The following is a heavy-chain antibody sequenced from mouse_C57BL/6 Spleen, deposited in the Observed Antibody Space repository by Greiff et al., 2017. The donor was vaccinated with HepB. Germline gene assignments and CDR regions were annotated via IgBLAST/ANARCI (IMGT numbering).Heavy chain of an antibody. V-gene: IGHV2-6-1*01. Sequence: VQLQESGPGLVAPSQSLSITCTVSGFSLTSYGVHWVRQPPGKGLEWLVVIWSDGSTTYNSALKSRLSISKDNSKSQVFLKMNSLQTDDTAMYYCARHDYYGSYYAMDYWGQGTSVTVSS. CDR2: IWSDGST. CDR3: ARHDYYGSYYAMDY. D-gene: IGHD1-1*01. CDR1: GFSLTSYG. J-gene: IGHJ4*01.